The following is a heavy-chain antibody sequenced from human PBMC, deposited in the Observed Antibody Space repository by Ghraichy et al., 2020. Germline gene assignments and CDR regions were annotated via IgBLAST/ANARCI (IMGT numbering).Heavy chain of an antibody. J-gene: IGHJ4*02. Sequence: LSLTCAASGFTFSSCSMNWVRQAPGKGLEWVSYIGSGGSSIYYADSVKGRFTISRDNAKNSLYLHMNSLRAEDTALYYCARDGCGGRTCYFGYWGQGALVTVSS. V-gene: IGHV3-48*04. D-gene: IGHD2-21*01. CDR2: IGSGGSSI. CDR3: ARDGCGGRTCYFGY. CDR1: GFTFSSCS.